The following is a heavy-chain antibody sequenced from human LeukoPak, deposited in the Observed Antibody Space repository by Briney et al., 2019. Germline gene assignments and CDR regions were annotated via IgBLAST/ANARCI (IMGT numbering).Heavy chain of an antibody. CDR2: IRSKAYGGTT. D-gene: IGHD2-2*01. Sequence: GGSLRLSCTACGFTLCDYAISVVRQAPGKGLEWVAFIRSKAYGGTTEYAASVKGRFTISRDDSKSIAYLQMNILKTEDTAVYYYTRDLCSSISRYAPFDYWGQGTLVTVSS. CDR3: TRDLCSSISRYAPFDY. V-gene: IGHV3-49*04. J-gene: IGHJ4*02. CDR1: GFTLCDYA.